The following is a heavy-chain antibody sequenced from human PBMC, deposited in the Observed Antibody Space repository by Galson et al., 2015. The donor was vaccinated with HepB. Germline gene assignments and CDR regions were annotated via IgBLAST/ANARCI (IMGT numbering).Heavy chain of an antibody. CDR3: AQGREAYLTPPAFDY. J-gene: IGHJ4*02. V-gene: IGHV3-9*01. CDR1: GFTFDDYA. Sequence: SLRLSCAASGFTFDDYAMHWVRQAPGKGLEWVSGISWNSGSIGYADSVKGRFTISRDNAKNSLYLQMNSLRAEDTALYYCAQGREAYLTPPAFDYWGQGTLVTVSS. D-gene: IGHD1-14*01. CDR2: ISWNSGSI.